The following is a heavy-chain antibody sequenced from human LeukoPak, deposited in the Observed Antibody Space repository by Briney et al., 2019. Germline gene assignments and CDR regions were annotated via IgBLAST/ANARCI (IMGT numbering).Heavy chain of an antibody. CDR3: AREATTTVTTFDY. Sequence: GGSLRLSCAASGFTFNDYAIHWVRQAPGKGLEWVAVILYDGSNEYYADSVKGRFTISRDNSKNTLYLQMNSLRAEDTAVYYCAREATTTVTTFDYWGQGTLVTVSS. D-gene: IGHD4-17*01. CDR2: ILYDGSNE. J-gene: IGHJ4*02. V-gene: IGHV3-30-3*01. CDR1: GFTFNDYA.